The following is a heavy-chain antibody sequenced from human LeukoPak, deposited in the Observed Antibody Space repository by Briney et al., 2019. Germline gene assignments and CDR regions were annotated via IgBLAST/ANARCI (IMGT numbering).Heavy chain of an antibody. V-gene: IGHV4-31*03. CDR3: ARQMRLRDYFDS. Sequence: SETLSPTCTVSGGSISSGGYYWSWIRQHPGKGLEWIGYIYYSGSTYYNPSLKSRVTISVDTSKNQFSLKLSSVTAADTAVYYCARQMRLRDYFDSWGQGTLVTVSS. J-gene: IGHJ4*02. CDR1: GGSISSGGYY. CDR2: IYYSGST. D-gene: IGHD4-17*01.